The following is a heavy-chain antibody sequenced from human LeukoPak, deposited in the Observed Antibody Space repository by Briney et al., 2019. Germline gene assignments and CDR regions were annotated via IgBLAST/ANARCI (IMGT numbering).Heavy chain of an antibody. CDR3: ARQTGSGLFILP. V-gene: IGHV4-61*09. D-gene: IGHD3/OR15-3a*01. CDR2: IYTSGST. CDR1: GGSISSGGYY. Sequence: SETLSLTCTVSGGSISSGGYYWSWIRQPAGKGLEWIGHIYTSGSTNYNPSLKSRVTISVDTSKNQFSPRLTSVTAADTAVYYCARQTGSGLFILPGGQGTLVTVSA. J-gene: IGHJ4*02.